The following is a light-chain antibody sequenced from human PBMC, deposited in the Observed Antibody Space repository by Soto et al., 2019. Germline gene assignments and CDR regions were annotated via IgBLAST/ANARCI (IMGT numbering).Light chain of an antibody. J-gene: IGKJ5*01. Sequence: EIVMSQSPATLSFSPGERATLSCRASPSVTNYLAWYQQKPGQAPRLLIYGAFNRATGIPARFSGSGSGADFTLTISSLKPEDFAVYYCQQRNIWPPVTFGQGTRLEIK. CDR1: PSVTNY. V-gene: IGKV3-11*01. CDR2: GAF. CDR3: QQRNIWPPVT.